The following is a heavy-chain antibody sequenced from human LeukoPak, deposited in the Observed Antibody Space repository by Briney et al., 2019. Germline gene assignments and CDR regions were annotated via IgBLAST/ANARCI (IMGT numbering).Heavy chain of an antibody. CDR1: GYTFTSYY. J-gene: IGHJ6*02. CDR2: INPSGGST. CDR3: ARVPIHCSSTSCYTNGMDV. V-gene: IGHV1-46*01. Sequence: GASVEVSCKASGYTFTSYYMHWVRQAPGQGLEWMGIINPSGGSTSYAQKFQGRVTMTRDTSTSTVYMELSSLRSEDTAVYYCARVPIHCSSTSCYTNGMDVWGQGTTVTVSS. D-gene: IGHD2-2*02.